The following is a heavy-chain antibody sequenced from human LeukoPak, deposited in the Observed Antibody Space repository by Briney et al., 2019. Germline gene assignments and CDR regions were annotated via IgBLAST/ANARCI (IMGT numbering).Heavy chain of an antibody. CDR2: ISGGGDNR. V-gene: IGHV3-23*01. CDR3: AKVSWYGGNDAFDI. CDR1: GFTFSTYS. D-gene: IGHD6-13*01. J-gene: IGHJ3*02. Sequence: GGSLRLSCAASGFTFSTYSMTWVRQAPGKGLEWVSIISGGGDNRYYADSVKGRFTISRDNSKNTLYLQMNSLRAEDTAVYYCAKVSWYGGNDAFDIWGQGTMVTVSS.